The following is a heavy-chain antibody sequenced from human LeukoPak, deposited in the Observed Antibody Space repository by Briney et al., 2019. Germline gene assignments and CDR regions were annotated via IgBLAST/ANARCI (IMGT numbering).Heavy chain of an antibody. CDR3: ARGVVGIIPIDY. D-gene: IGHD1-26*01. Sequence: GGSLRLSCAVSGFTVSSSYMSWVCQAPGKGLEWVAFVYGDDNTYYADSVKGRFTISRDNSKDAFYLQMVNLRADDTAVYYCARGVVGIIPIDYWGQGTLVTVSS. V-gene: IGHV3-53*01. CDR1: GFTVSSSY. J-gene: IGHJ4*02. CDR2: VYGDDNT.